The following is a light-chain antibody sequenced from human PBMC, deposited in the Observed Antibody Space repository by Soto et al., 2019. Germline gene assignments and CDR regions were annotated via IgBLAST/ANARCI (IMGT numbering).Light chain of an antibody. CDR2: LGS. Sequence: DIVMTQSPLSLPVTPGEPASISCRSSQSLLHSNGYNYLDWYLQKPGQSPQLLIYLGSNRASGVPDRFSGSGSGTDFTLKISRVEAEDVXVYYCMQALQTRNTFGQGTKLEIK. V-gene: IGKV2-28*01. J-gene: IGKJ2*01. CDR1: QSLLHSNGYNY. CDR3: MQALQTRNT.